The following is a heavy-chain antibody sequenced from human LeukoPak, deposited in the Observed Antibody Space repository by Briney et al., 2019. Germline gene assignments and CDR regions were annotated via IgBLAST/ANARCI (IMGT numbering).Heavy chain of an antibody. CDR2: ITDSGTGT. V-gene: IGHV3-23*01. CDR3: ARDEEDSGSHGGVVY. J-gene: IGHJ4*02. D-gene: IGHD1-26*01. Sequence: GGSLRLSCAASGFTFSSYALSWVRQAPGKGLEWVSGITDSGTGTYYADSVKGRFTISRDNSKNTVYLQMSSLRAEDTAVYYCARDEEDSGSHGGVVYWGQGTLVTVSS. CDR1: GFTFSSYA.